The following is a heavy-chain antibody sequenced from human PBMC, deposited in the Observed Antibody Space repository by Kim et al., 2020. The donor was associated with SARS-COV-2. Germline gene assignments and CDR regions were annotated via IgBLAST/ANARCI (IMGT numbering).Heavy chain of an antibody. Sequence: YADSVKGRFTISRDNSKNTLYLQMNSLRAEDTAVYYCAKDPRSRLEASALWGQGTLVTVSS. D-gene: IGHD6-25*01. CDR3: AKDPRSRLEASAL. J-gene: IGHJ4*02. V-gene: IGHV3-23*01.